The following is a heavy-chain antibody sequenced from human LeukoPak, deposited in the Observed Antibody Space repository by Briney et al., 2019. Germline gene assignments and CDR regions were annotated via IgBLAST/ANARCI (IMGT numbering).Heavy chain of an antibody. D-gene: IGHD3-22*01. V-gene: IGHV3-30*02. Sequence: GGSLRLSCAASGFTFSNYGIHWVRQAPGKGLKWVAFIRYNGNDKYYADSVKGRFTISRDNSKNTLYLQMNSLRAEDTAVYYCAKTGAQGIVVSYWGQGTLVTVSS. CDR2: IRYNGNDK. CDR3: AKTGAQGIVVSY. J-gene: IGHJ4*02. CDR1: GFTFSNYG.